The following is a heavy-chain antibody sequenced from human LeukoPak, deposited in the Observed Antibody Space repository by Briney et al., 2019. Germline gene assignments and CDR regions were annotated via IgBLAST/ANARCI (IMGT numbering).Heavy chain of an antibody. CDR3: TRGRGYSYGWIGEKFMDY. Sequence: PGGSLRLSCAASGFTFRSYWMHWVRQAPGKGLVWVSRINSDGSSTTYADAVKGRFTISRDNAKNTRYMQMNSLKTEDTAVYYCTRGRGYSYGWIGEKFMDYWGQGTLVTVSS. J-gene: IGHJ4*02. V-gene: IGHV3-74*01. CDR1: GFTFRSYW. CDR2: INSDGSST. D-gene: IGHD5-18*01.